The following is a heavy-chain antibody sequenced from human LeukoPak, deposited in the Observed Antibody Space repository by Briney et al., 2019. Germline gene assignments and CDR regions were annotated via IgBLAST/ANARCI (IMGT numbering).Heavy chain of an antibody. Sequence: GGSLRLSCAASGFTFSSYAMHWVRQAPGKGLEYVSAISSNGGSTYYANSVKGRFTISRDNSKNTLYLQMGSLRAEDMAVYCCARGQSRWELLNPPDYWGQGTLVTVSS. CDR2: ISSNGGST. CDR3: ARGQSRWELLNPPDY. V-gene: IGHV3-64*01. CDR1: GFTFSSYA. J-gene: IGHJ4*02. D-gene: IGHD1-26*01.